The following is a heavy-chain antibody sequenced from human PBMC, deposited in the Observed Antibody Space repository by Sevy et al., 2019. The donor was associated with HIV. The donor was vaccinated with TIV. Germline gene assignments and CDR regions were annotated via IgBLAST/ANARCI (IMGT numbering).Heavy chain of an antibody. J-gene: IGHJ4*02. Sequence: GGSLRFSCAASGFTFSDYYMSWIRQAPGKGLEWVSYISSSGSTIYYADSVKGRFTISRDNAKNSLYLQMNSLRAEDTAVYYCARPPEGQLASYFDYWGQGTLVTVSS. V-gene: IGHV3-11*01. CDR1: GFTFSDYY. CDR3: ARPPEGQLASYFDY. D-gene: IGHD6-13*01. CDR2: ISSSGSTI.